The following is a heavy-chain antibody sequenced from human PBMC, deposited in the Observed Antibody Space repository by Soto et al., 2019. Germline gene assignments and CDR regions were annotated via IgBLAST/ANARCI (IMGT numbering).Heavy chain of an antibody. CDR3: ARGLATLPGFAFDV. D-gene: IGHD6-6*01. V-gene: IGHV2-5*01. Sequence: QITVKGSGPTLVKPTQTLTLTCSLSGISLSTSGVGLGWIRQTPGKALEWLALIYWNDDKHYSPSLKGRLTITKETSKNQAVLTMTDMDPVDTATYYCARGLATLPGFAFDVWGQGTVVTVSS. J-gene: IGHJ3*01. CDR2: IYWNDDK. CDR1: GISLSTSGVG.